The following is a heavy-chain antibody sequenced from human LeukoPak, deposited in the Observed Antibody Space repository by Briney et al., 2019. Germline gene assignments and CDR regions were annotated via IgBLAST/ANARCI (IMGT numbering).Heavy chain of an antibody. D-gene: IGHD6-13*01. V-gene: IGHV1-69*13. J-gene: IGHJ4*02. CDR3: ARVTAAIAAAGPFDS. Sequence: GASVKVSCKASGGTFSSYAISWVRQAPGQGLEWMGGIIPIFGTANYAQKFQGRVTITAYESTSTAYMELSSLRSEDTAVYYCARVTAAIAAAGPFDSWGQGTLVTVSS. CDR2: IIPIFGTA. CDR1: GGTFSSYA.